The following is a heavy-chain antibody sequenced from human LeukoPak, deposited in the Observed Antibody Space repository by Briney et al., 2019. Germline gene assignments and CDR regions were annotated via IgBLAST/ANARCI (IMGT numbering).Heavy chain of an antibody. Sequence: PGGSLRLSCAASGFTFSSYAMSWVRQAPGKGLEWVSAISGSGGSTYYADSVKGRFTISRDNSKNTLYLQMNSLRAEDTAVYYCAKDSSGYYYEYYFDYWGQGTLATVSS. D-gene: IGHD3-22*01. CDR2: ISGSGGST. V-gene: IGHV3-23*01. CDR1: GFTFSSYA. J-gene: IGHJ4*02. CDR3: AKDSSGYYYEYYFDY.